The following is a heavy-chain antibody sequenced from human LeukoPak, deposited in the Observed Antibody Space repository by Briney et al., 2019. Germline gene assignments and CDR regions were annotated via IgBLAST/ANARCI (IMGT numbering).Heavy chain of an antibody. CDR1: GGSFSGYY. CDR2: INHSGST. D-gene: IGHD6-13*01. V-gene: IGHV4-34*01. CDR3: ARGLSYSSSWYAVGWFDP. Sequence: SETLSLTCAVYGGSFSGYYWSWIRQPPGKGLEWIGEINHSGSTSYNPSLKSRVTISVDTSKNQFSLKLSSVTAADTAVYYCARGLSYSSSWYAVGWFDPWGQGTLVTVSS. J-gene: IGHJ5*02.